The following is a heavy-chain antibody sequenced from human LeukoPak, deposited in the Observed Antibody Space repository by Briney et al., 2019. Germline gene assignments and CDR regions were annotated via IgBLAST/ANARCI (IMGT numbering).Heavy chain of an antibody. D-gene: IGHD3/OR15-3a*01. Sequence: PSETLSLTCTVSGGSISSYYWSWIRQPPGKGLEWIGHIYYSGSTNYNPSLKSRVTISVDTSKNQFSLKLSSVTAADTAVYYCARDAPMRGGTSWRDAFDIWGQGTMVTVSS. CDR3: ARDAPMRGGTSWRDAFDI. V-gene: IGHV4-59*01. CDR1: GGSISSYY. J-gene: IGHJ3*02. CDR2: IYYSGST.